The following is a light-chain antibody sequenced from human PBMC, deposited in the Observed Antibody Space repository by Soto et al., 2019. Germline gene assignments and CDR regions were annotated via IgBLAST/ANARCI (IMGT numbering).Light chain of an antibody. Sequence: QSVLTQPASVSGSPGQSIAISCTGISSDVGTYSFVSWYQHHPGKAPKLMIYDVSNRPSGVSSRFSGSKSDNTASLTISGLQAEDEADYYCSSYTSRTVVFGGGTKLTVL. J-gene: IGLJ2*01. V-gene: IGLV2-14*03. CDR3: SSYTSRTVV. CDR1: SSDVGTYSF. CDR2: DVS.